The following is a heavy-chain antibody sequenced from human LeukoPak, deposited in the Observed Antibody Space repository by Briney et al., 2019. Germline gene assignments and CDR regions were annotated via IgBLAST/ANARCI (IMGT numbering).Heavy chain of an antibody. D-gene: IGHD6-13*01. Sequence: ASVKVSCKASGYTFTSYYMHWVRQAPGQGLEWMGLINPSGGSTSYAQKFQGRVTMTRDMSTSTIYMELSSLRSEDTAVYYCARDKTDSSTYSWFDPWGQGTLVTVSS. CDR3: ARDKTDSSTYSWFDP. CDR2: INPSGGST. V-gene: IGHV1-46*01. J-gene: IGHJ5*02. CDR1: GYTFTSYY.